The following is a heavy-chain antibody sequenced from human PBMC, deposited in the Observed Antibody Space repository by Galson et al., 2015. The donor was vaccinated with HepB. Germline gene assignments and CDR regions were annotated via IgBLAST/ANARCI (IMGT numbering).Heavy chain of an antibody. CDR2: ISGSGRTT. J-gene: IGHJ4*02. CDR3: AKGEPMILVLIVRYLDD. CDR1: GLTFNNFA. Sequence: SLRLSCAVSGLTFNNFAMTWVRQAPGKGLEWVSTISGSGRTTYYATSVKGRFTVSRDDSKNTLYLHMSSLRAEDTAVYYCAKGEPMILVLIVRYLDDWGQGTLVTVPS. V-gene: IGHV3-23*01. D-gene: IGHD3-22*01.